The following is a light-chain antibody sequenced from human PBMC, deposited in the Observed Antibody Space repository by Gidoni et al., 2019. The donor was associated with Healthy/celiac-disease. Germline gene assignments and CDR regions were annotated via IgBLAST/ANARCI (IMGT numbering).Light chain of an antibody. V-gene: IGKV3-20*01. CDR1: QSVSSSY. J-gene: IGKJ2*01. CDR3: QQYGSSQYT. CDR2: GAS. Sequence: PGTLSLSPGARATLSCSPSQSVSSSYLTWYQQKPGQAPRLLIYGASSRATGIPDRFSGSGSGTDFTLTISRLEPEDFAVYYCQQYGSSQYTFGQGTKLEIK.